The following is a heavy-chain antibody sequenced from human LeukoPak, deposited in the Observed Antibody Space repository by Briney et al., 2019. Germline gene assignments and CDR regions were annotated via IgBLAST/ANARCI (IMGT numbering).Heavy chain of an antibody. V-gene: IGHV4-61*08. CDR2: IYYSGST. J-gene: IGHJ6*03. Sequence: SETLSLTCTVSGGSISSGGYYWSWMRQPPGKGLEWIGYIYYSGSTNYKPSLKSRVTISVDTSKNQFSLKLSSVTAADTAVYYCAGISYCTNGVCYTPYYYYMDVWGKGTTVTVSS. D-gene: IGHD2-8*01. CDR3: AGISYCTNGVCYTPYYYYMDV. CDR1: GGSISSGGYY.